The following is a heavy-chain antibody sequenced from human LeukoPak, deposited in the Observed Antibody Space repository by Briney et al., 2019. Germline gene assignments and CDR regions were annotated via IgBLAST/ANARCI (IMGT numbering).Heavy chain of an antibody. CDR2: INSDGSWT. CDR1: GFTFNEYS. J-gene: IGHJ4*02. Sequence: AGGSLRLSCATSGFTFNEYSMNWVRQAPGKGLVWVSHINSDGSWTSYADSVKGRFTISKDNAKNPVYLQMNNLRAEDTAVYYCVSFYETYWGRGTLVTVSS. V-gene: IGHV3-74*01. D-gene: IGHD2/OR15-2a*01. CDR3: VSFYETY.